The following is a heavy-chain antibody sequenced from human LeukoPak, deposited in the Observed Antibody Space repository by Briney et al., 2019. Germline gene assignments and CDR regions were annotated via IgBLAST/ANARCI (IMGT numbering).Heavy chain of an antibody. D-gene: IGHD6-13*01. CDR1: GFTFSSYA. CDR3: ARDTDSWYFDY. Sequence: SGGSLRLSCAASGFTFSSYAMHWDRQAPGKGLEWVAIISYDGSNKYYADSVKGRFTISRDNSKNTLYLQMNSLRAEDTAVYYCARDTDSWYFDYWGQGTLVTVSS. CDR2: ISYDGSNK. J-gene: IGHJ4*02. V-gene: IGHV3-30*04.